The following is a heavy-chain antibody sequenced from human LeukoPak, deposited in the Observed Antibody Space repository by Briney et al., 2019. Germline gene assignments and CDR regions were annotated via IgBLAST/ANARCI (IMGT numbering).Heavy chain of an antibody. Sequence: GRSLRLSCAASGFTFSSYGMHWVRQAPGKGLEWVAVISYDGSNKYYADSVKGRFTISRDNSKNTLYLQMNSLRAEDTAVYYCAKGGNYDFWSGYQYYFDYWGQGTLVTVSS. V-gene: IGHV3-30*18. CDR2: ISYDGSNK. J-gene: IGHJ4*02. CDR1: GFTFSSYG. D-gene: IGHD3-3*01. CDR3: AKGGNYDFWSGYQYYFDY.